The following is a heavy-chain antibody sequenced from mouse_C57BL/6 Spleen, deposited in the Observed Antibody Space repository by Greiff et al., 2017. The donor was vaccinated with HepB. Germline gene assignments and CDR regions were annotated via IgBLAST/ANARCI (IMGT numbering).Heavy chain of an antibody. Sequence: VQLQQSGAELVKPGASVKISCKASGYAFSSYWMNWVKQRPGKGLEWIGQIYPGDGDTNYNGKFKGKATLTADKSSSTAYMQLSSRTSADAAVYFWARAVTAQAYYFDYWGQGTTLTVSS. D-gene: IGHD3-2*02. V-gene: IGHV1-80*01. J-gene: IGHJ2*01. CDR1: GYAFSSYW. CDR2: IYPGDGDT. CDR3: ARAVTAQAYYFDY.